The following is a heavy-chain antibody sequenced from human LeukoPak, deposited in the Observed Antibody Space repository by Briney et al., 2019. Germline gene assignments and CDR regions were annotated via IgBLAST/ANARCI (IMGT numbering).Heavy chain of an antibody. CDR1: GYSISSGCY. CDR2: IYHGGST. V-gene: IGHV4-38-2*01. D-gene: IGHD6-13*01. J-gene: IGHJ5*02. Sequence: SETLSLTCAVSGYSISSGCYWGWIRQPPGKGLEWVGSIYHGGSTYYNPSLKSRVTMSVDTSKNQFSLKLSSVTAADTAVYYCARTTAAGTGNWFDPWGQGTLVTVSS. CDR3: ARTTAAGTGNWFDP.